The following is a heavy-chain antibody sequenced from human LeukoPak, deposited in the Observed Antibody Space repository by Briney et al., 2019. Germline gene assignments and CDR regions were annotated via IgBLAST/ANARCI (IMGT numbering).Heavy chain of an antibody. CDR1: GFTFNNYA. CDR2: ISGSGGTT. J-gene: IGHJ4*02. D-gene: IGHD1-26*01. V-gene: IGHV3-23*01. Sequence: GGSLRLSCAASGFTFNNYAMNWVRQAPGKGLEWVSVISGSGGTTYYADSVKGRFTISRDSSKNTLYLQMNSLRAEDTAVYYCVRQQTPHGNFDYWGQGTLVTVSS. CDR3: VRQQTPHGNFDY.